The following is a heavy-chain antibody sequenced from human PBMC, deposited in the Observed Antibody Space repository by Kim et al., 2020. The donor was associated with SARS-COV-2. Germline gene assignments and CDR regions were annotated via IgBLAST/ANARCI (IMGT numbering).Heavy chain of an antibody. J-gene: IGHJ6*02. V-gene: IGHV4-34*01. Sequence: SETLSLTCAVYGGSFSGYYWSWIRQPPGKGLEWIGEINHSGSTNYNPSLKSRVTISVDTSKNQFSLKLSSVTAADTAVYYCARFPVPTINYYYYGMDVWGQGATVTVSS. CDR3: ARFPVPTINYYYYGMDV. CDR2: INHSGST. D-gene: IGHD2-2*01. CDR1: GGSFSGYY.